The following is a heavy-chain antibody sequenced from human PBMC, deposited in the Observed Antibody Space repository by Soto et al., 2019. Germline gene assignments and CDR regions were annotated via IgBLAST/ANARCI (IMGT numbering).Heavy chain of an antibody. CDR1: GYTFSSYS. CDR3: ARDWGSISPRGWFDP. Sequence: QLVQCGAEVKKPGASVKVSCKASGYTFSSYSICWVRQAPGQGLEWVGWISGYNGKTNYLQKLQGRVTMTIDTSTSTGYMELRSLRSDDTAVYYCARDWGSISPRGWFDPWGQGTLVTVSS. J-gene: IGHJ5*02. D-gene: IGHD6-6*01. CDR2: ISGYNGKT. V-gene: IGHV1-18*04.